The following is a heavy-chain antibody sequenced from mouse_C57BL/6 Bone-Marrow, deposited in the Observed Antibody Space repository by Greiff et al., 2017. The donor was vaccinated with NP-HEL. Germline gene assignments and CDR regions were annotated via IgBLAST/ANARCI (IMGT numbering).Heavy chain of an antibody. CDR2: INPGSGGT. D-gene: IGHD1-1*01. CDR3: ARSSFWMYYNGSRPFDY. V-gene: IGHV1-54*01. J-gene: IGHJ2*01. Sequence: QVQLQQSGAELVRPGTSVKVSCTASGFAFTNYLIEWVKQRPGQGLEWIGVINPGSGGTYYTEKFKGKATLTADKSSSTAYMQLSSLTSDDSSVYICARSSFWMYYNGSRPFDYWGQGTTLTVSS. CDR1: GFAFTNYL.